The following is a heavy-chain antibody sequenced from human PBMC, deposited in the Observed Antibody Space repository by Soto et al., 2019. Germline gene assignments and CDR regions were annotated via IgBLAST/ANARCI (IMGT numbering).Heavy chain of an antibody. Sequence: SETLSLTCAVSGGSISSGGYSWSWIRQPPGKGLEWIGYIYHSGSTYYNPSLKSRVTISVDRSKNQFSLKLSSVTAADTAVYYCGGSTVTKDRDYWGQGTLVTVSS. V-gene: IGHV4-30-2*01. CDR3: GGSTVTKDRDY. J-gene: IGHJ4*02. CDR2: IYHSGST. CDR1: GGSISSGGYS. D-gene: IGHD4-17*01.